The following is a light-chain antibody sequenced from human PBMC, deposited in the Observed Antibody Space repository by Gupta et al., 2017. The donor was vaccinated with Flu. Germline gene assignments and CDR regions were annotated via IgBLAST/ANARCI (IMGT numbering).Light chain of an antibody. CDR1: QSILYRSNNLNY. Sequence: DIVMTQSPDSLAVPLGERATINCHSSQSILYRSNNLNYLAWYQQKPGQPPRLLVYWASTREYGVPDRFSGSGSGTDFTLTSRSRQAEDVAVYYLQQSYSYVSFGQGTKVEIK. J-gene: IGKJ2*01. V-gene: IGKV4-1*01. CDR2: WAS. CDR3: QQSYSYVS.